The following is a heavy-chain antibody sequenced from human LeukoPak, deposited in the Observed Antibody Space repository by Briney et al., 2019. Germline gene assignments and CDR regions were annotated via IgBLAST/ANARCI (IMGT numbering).Heavy chain of an antibody. CDR1: GGSISSGDYH. Sequence: SETLSLTCTVSGGSISSGDYHWSWIRQPPGKGLEWIGYIYYSGSTYYNPSLKSRVTISVDTSKNQFSLKLSSVTAADTAVYYCARGLPASHFDYWGQGTLVTVSS. CDR2: IYYSGST. J-gene: IGHJ4*02. V-gene: IGHV4-30-4*01. D-gene: IGHD2-15*01. CDR3: ARGLPASHFDY.